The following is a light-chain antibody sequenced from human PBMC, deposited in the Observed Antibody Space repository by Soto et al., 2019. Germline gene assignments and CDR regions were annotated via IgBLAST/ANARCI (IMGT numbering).Light chain of an antibody. CDR1: QSLGNN. V-gene: IGKV3-15*01. CDR3: LQYNDWPLT. J-gene: IGKJ1*01. Sequence: EIVMTQSPATLTLSPGERATLSCRANQSLGNNIAWYQQKPGQAPRLLIYGASTGATGLPARFSGSGSGTEFTLSISSLQSEDFAVYYCLQYNDWPLTFGQGTKVDIK. CDR2: GAS.